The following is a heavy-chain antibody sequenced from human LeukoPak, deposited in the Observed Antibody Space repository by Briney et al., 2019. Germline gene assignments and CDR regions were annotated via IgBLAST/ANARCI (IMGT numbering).Heavy chain of an antibody. V-gene: IGHV4-59*08. CDR1: GGSINRYY. Sequence: SETLSLTCTVSGGSINRYYWSWLRQPPGKGLEWLGYIYYSGTTNYNPSLKSRVTISVDTSKNQFSLKLSSVTAADTAVYYCARQAEWELLYYFDYWGQGTLVTVSS. CDR3: ARQAEWELLYYFDY. J-gene: IGHJ4*02. D-gene: IGHD1-26*01. CDR2: IYYSGTT.